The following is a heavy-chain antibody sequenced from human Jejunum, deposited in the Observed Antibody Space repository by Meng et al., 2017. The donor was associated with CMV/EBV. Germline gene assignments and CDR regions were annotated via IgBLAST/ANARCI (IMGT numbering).Heavy chain of an antibody. CDR1: GGSVSSSTYY. D-gene: IGHD4-17*01. CDR2: MYHSGKT. CDR3: ARDIDQIYGH. V-gene: IGHV4-39*07. J-gene: IGHJ4*02. Sequence: VSGGSVSSSTYYWAWVRQSPGKGLEWIGSMYHSGKTYYNASLTSRVTISVDTSTMQFSLKLRSVTAADTAVYYCARDIDQIYGHWGQGRLVTVSS.